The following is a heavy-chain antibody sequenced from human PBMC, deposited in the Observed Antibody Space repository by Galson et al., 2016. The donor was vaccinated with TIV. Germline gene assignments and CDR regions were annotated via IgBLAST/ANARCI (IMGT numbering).Heavy chain of an antibody. J-gene: IGHJ4*02. D-gene: IGHD2-15*01. Sequence: LSLTCTVSGGSISSNGIFWSWIRQHPGKGLEWIGYIYHSGSTHYNPSLKSRVAMSVDTSENQSSLTLTSVTVADTAVYYCARDQDSGAYFDYWGQGTLVTVSS. CDR3: ARDQDSGAYFDY. CDR2: IYHSGST. CDR1: GGSISSNGIF. V-gene: IGHV4-31*03.